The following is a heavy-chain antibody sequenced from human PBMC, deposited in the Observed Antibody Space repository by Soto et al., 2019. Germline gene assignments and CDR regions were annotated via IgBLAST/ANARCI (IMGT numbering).Heavy chain of an antibody. CDR1: GFTFSSYA. D-gene: IGHD3-9*01. V-gene: IGHV3-23*01. CDR3: AKTFGNTYYDILTGYYDYFDY. Sequence: PGGSLRLSCAASGFTFSSYAMSWVRQAPGKGLEWVSAISGSGGSTYYADSVKGRFTISRDNSKNTLYLQMNSLRAEDTAVYYCAKTFGNTYYDILTGYYDYFDYWGQGTLVTVSS. J-gene: IGHJ4*02. CDR2: ISGSGGST.